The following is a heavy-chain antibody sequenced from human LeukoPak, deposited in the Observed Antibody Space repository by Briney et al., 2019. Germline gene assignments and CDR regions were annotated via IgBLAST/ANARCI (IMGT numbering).Heavy chain of an antibody. Sequence: GGTLRLSCAASGFIFSSFGMSWVRQAPGKGLQWVSVITASGSTTYYSDSVKGRFTISRDNARNTLFLQMNSLRAEDTAVYYCAELGITMIGGVWGKGTTVTISS. CDR3: AELGITMIGGV. D-gene: IGHD3-10*02. V-gene: IGHV3-23*01. CDR2: ITASGSTT. CDR1: GFIFSSFG. J-gene: IGHJ6*04.